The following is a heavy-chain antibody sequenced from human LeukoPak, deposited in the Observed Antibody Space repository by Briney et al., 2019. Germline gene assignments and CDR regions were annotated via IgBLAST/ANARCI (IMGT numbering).Heavy chain of an antibody. Sequence: GGSLRLSCAASGFTFSSYSMNWVRQAPGKGLEWVSSISSSSSYIYYADSVKGRFTISRDNAKNSLYLQMNSLRAEDTAVYYCARDTGYSYDPHRSHAFDIWGQGTMVTVSS. D-gene: IGHD5-18*01. J-gene: IGHJ3*02. CDR2: ISSSSSYI. V-gene: IGHV3-21*01. CDR1: GFTFSSYS. CDR3: ARDTGYSYDPHRSHAFDI.